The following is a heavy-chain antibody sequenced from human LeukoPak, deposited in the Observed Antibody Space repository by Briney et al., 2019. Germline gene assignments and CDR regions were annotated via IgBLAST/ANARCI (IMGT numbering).Heavy chain of an antibody. CDR1: GFTFSSYA. CDR2: ISYDGSNK. J-gene: IGHJ4*02. V-gene: IGHV3-30*04. CDR3: ARPSVWFGELLPIYFDY. D-gene: IGHD3-10*01. Sequence: PGRSLRLSCAASGFTFSSYAMHWVRQAPGKGLEWVAVISYDGSNKYYADSVKGRFTISRDNSKNTLYLQMNSLRAEDTAVYYCARPSVWFGELLPIYFDYWGQGTLVTVSS.